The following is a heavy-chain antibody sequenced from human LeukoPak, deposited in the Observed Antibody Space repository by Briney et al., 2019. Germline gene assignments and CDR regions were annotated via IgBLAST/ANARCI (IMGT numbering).Heavy chain of an antibody. V-gene: IGHV4-34*01. J-gene: IGHJ6*02. CDR3: TRTILGYCSSTSCYRDYYYYGMDV. CDR2: INHSGST. Sequence: SETLSLTCAVYGGSFSGYYWSWIRQPPGKGLEWIGEINHSGSTNYNPSLKSRVTISVDTSKNQFSLKLSSVTAADTAVYYCTRTILGYCSSTSCYRDYYYYGMDVWGQGPRSPSP. CDR1: GGSFSGYY. D-gene: IGHD2-2*02.